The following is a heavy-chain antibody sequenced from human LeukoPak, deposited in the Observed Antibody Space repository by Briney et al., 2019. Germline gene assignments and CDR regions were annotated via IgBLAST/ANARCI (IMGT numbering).Heavy chain of an antibody. CDR1: GFTFSSYA. D-gene: IGHD3-22*01. J-gene: IGHJ4*02. CDR3: AKGPHYYDSSGYYYFDY. Sequence: AGSLRLSCAASGFTFSSYAMSWVRQAPGKGLEWVSAISSRGGSTYYADSVKGRFTISRNNSKNTLSLQMNSLRAEDTALYYCAKGPHYYDSSGYYYFDYWGQGTLVTVSS. CDR2: ISSRGGST. V-gene: IGHV3-23*01.